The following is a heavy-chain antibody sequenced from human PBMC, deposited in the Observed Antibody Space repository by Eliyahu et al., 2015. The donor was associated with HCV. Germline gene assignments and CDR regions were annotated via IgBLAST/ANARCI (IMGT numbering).Heavy chain of an antibody. J-gene: IGHJ4*02. CDR1: GFXFTNAW. CDR3: TTGLRTRTTGY. V-gene: IGHV3-15*01. Sequence: EVQLVESGGGLVKPGGSLRLSCAASGFXFTNAWMGWVRQTPEKGLEWVGRIKSKTDGETADYAAPVTGRFTMSRDDSKNTLYLQMNGLKTEDTGIYYCTTGLRTRTTGYWGQGTLVTVSS. D-gene: IGHD1-7*01. CDR2: IKSKTDGETA.